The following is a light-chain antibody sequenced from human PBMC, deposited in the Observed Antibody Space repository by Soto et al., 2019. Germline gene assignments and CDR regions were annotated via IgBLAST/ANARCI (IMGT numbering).Light chain of an antibody. CDR3: SSFAGNNNLV. Sequence: QSALTQPPSASGSPGQSVTISCTGTSRDVGGYNYVSWYQQHPGKAPKLMISEVSKRPSGVPDRFSGSKSGNTASLTVSGLQAEDEADYYFSSFAGNNNLVFGGGTKLTV. CDR1: SRDVGGYNY. CDR2: EVS. J-gene: IGLJ2*01. V-gene: IGLV2-8*01.